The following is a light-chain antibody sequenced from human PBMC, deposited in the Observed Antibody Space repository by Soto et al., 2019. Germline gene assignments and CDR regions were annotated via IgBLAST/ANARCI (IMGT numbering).Light chain of an antibody. CDR2: EVS. CDR1: SSDVGKYDY. V-gene: IGLV2-8*01. CDR3: CSYTRTSNHYC. Sequence: QSALTQPPSASGSPGQSVTISCTGTSSDVGKYDYVSWFQHHPGKAPKLIIYEVSKRPSGVPDRFSGSKSGSTASLTVSGLQTEDEAVYYCCSYTRTSNHYCFGSGTKVTV. J-gene: IGLJ1*01.